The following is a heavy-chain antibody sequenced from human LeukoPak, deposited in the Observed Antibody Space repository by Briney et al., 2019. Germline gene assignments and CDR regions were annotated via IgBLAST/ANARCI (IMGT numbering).Heavy chain of an antibody. V-gene: IGHV7-4-1*04. D-gene: IGHD2-2*01. Sequence: GASVTVSCKASGYTFTSYAMSWVRQAPGQGREWMGWINTNTGNPTYAQGFTGRFVLSLDTSVSMAYLQISSLKAEDTAVYYCARYCSSTSCYPFDYWGQGTLVTVSS. CDR3: ARYCSSTSCYPFDY. J-gene: IGHJ4*02. CDR2: INTNTGNP. CDR1: GYTFTSYA.